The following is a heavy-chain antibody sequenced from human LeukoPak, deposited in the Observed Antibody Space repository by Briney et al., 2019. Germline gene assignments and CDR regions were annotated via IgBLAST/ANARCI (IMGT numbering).Heavy chain of an antibody. V-gene: IGHV4-34*01. Sequence: PSETLSLTCAVYGGSFSGYYWSWIRQPPGKGLEWIGEINHSGSTNYNPSLKSRVTISVDTSKNQFSLKLSSVTAADTAVYYCARVVGVRFLEWLLTSNPNYYYYYMDVWGKGTTVTVSS. CDR2: INHSGST. D-gene: IGHD3-3*01. J-gene: IGHJ6*03. CDR1: GGSFSGYY. CDR3: ARVVGVRFLEWLLTSNPNYYYYYMDV.